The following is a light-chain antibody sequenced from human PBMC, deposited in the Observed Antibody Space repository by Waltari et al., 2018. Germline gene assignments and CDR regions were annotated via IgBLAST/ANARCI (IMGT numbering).Light chain of an antibody. CDR3: QAWDSSTALYV. Sequence: SYELTQPPPVSVSPGQTASITCSGDKLGAKYARWHQQKPGQSTVLVISHDSKRPSGYPERFSGSTPGNTATLTISGTQAMDEADYYCQAWDSSTALYVFGTGTKVTVL. CDR2: HDS. V-gene: IGLV3-1*01. J-gene: IGLJ1*01. CDR1: KLGAKY.